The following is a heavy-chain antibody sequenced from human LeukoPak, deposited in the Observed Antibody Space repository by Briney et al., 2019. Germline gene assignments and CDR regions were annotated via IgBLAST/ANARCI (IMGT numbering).Heavy chain of an antibody. Sequence: GGSLRLSCAASGFTVSSNYMSWVRQAPGKGLEWVSVIYSGGSTYYADSVKGRFTISRDNVENSLYLQMNSLRDEDTAVYYCARVAAGYSVNYFDYWGQGTLVTVSS. CDR1: GFTVSSNY. D-gene: IGHD4-23*01. CDR3: ARVAAGYSVNYFDY. V-gene: IGHV3-53*01. J-gene: IGHJ4*02. CDR2: IYSGGST.